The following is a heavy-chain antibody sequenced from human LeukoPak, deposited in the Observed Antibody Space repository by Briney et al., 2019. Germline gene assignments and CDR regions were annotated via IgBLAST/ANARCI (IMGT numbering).Heavy chain of an antibody. J-gene: IGHJ4*02. V-gene: IGHV1-8*01. CDR1: GYTFTSYD. D-gene: IGHD3-10*01. CDR3: ARVHRITMVRGVPPALGY. Sequence: ASVTVSCKASGYTFTSYDINWVRQATGQGLEWMGWMNPNSGNTGYAQKFQGRVTMTRNTSISTAYMELSSLRSEDTAVYYCARVHRITMVRGVPPALGYWGQGTLVTVSS. CDR2: MNPNSGNT.